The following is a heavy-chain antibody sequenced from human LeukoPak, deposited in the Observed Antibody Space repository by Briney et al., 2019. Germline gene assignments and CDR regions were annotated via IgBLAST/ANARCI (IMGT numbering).Heavy chain of an antibody. D-gene: IGHD3-3*01. CDR3: ARGVTYYDFWSAYSGDY. V-gene: IGHV3-48*02. J-gene: IGHJ4*02. CDR2: ISSSSGTI. Sequence: GGTLRLSCAASGFTFSSYGMNWVRQVPGKGLEWVSYISSSSGTIYYADSLKGRFTISRDNAKNSLYLQMNSLRDEDTAVYYCARGVTYYDFWSAYSGDYWGQGTLVTVSS. CDR1: GFTFSSYG.